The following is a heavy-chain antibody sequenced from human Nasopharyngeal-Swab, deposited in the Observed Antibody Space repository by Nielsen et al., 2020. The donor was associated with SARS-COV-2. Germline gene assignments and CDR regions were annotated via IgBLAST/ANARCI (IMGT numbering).Heavy chain of an antibody. CDR1: GYLLIHQA. CDR2: ITAANGNT. Sequence: ASVKVSCKASGYLLIHQALYWVRQAPGQSFEWMGWITAANGNTEYSQNFHDRLTLTTDASANTAYMDLSGLTSEDTAIYYCVRDDGRSWLLDKWGQGTQVTVSS. CDR3: VRDDGRSWLLDK. D-gene: IGHD5-24*01. J-gene: IGHJ4*02. V-gene: IGHV1-3*01.